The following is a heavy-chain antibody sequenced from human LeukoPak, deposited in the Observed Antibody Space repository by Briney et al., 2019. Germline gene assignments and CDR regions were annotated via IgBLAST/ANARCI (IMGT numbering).Heavy chain of an antibody. CDR2: ISNDETIK. CDR1: GLTFSSHG. J-gene: IGHJ5*02. V-gene: IGHV3-30*18. Sequence: PGGSLRLSCAASGLTFSSHGMHWVRQAPGKGLEWVAVISNDETIKNYGDSVKGRFTISRDNSRNTLYLQMDSLKAEDTAVYYCAKGIAVAGQGFDPWGQGTLVTVSS. D-gene: IGHD6-19*01. CDR3: AKGIAVAGQGFDP.